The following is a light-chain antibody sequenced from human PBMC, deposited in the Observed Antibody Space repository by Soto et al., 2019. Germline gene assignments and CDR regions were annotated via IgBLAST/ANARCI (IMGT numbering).Light chain of an antibody. V-gene: IGLV2-14*01. CDR1: SSDVGGYNY. CDR2: XXS. CDR3: SSYTTSSTLI. J-gene: IGLJ2*01. Sequence: QSALTQPASVSGSPGQSITISCTGNSSDVGGYNYVSWYQQHPGTAPKLIIYXXSYRPSXXXSXFXGSKSGNTASLTISGLQAEDXADYYCSSYTTSSTLIFGGGTQLTVL.